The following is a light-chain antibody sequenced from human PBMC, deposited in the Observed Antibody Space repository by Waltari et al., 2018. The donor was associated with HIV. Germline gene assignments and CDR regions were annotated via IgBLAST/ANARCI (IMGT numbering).Light chain of an antibody. Sequence: SYELTQPPSVSVSPGQTASIPCSGVKLGDKYACWYQQKPGQSPVLVIYKDGKRPSGIPERFSGFNSGNRATLTISGTQAMDEADYYCQAWDSDTPKVFGGGTKLTVL. CDR2: KDG. CDR3: QAWDSDTPKV. V-gene: IGLV3-1*01. CDR1: KLGDKY. J-gene: IGLJ2*01.